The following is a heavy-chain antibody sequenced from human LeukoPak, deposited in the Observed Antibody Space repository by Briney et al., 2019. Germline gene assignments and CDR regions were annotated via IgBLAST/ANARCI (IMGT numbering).Heavy chain of an antibody. CDR1: GFTFSSYA. D-gene: IGHD3-16*01. Sequence: GRSLRLSCAASGFTFSSYAMHWVPQAPAKGLEWVAVISYDGSNKYYADSVKGRFTISRDNSKNTLYLQMNSLRAEDTAVYYCARLDDSAHWGQGTLVTVSS. CDR3: ARLDDSAH. V-gene: IGHV3-30-3*01. J-gene: IGHJ4*02. CDR2: ISYDGSNK.